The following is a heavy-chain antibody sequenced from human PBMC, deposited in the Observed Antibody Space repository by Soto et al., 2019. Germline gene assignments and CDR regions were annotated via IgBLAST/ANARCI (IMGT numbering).Heavy chain of an antibody. V-gene: IGHV1-69*02. CDR2: IIPILGIA. Sequence: ASVKVSCKASGGTFSSYTISWVRQAPGQGLEWMGRIIPILGIANYAQKFQGRVTITADKSTSTAYMELRSLRSDDTAVYYCARIIAAAGPYYYYYGMDVWGQGTTVTVSS. CDR3: ARIIAAAGPYYYYYGMDV. CDR1: GGTFSSYT. D-gene: IGHD6-13*01. J-gene: IGHJ6*02.